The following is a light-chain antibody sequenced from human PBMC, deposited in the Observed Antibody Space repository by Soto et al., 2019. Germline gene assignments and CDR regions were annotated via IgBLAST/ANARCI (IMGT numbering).Light chain of an antibody. J-gene: IGLJ1*01. V-gene: IGLV2-8*01. Sequence: QSVLAQPPSASGSPGQSVTISCTGTSSDVGRYNYVSWYQQHPGKAPKLMIYEVSKRPSGVPDRLSGSKSGNTASLTVSGLQVEDEAEYYCSSYTGSNNPYVFGAGTKVTVL. CDR2: EVS. CDR3: SSYTGSNNPYV. CDR1: SSDVGRYNY.